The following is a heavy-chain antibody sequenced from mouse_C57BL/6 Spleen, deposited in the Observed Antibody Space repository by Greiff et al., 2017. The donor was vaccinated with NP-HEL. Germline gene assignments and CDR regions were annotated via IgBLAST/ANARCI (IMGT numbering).Heavy chain of an antibody. J-gene: IGHJ2*01. CDR3: AREEVYYYGFDY. V-gene: IGHV1-78*01. CDR1: GYTFTDHT. CDR2: IYPRDGST. Sequence: VQLQQSDAELVKPGASVKISCKVSGYTFTDHTIHWMKQRPEQGLEWIGYIYPRDGSTKYNEKFKGQATLTADKSSSAAYMQLNSLTSEDSAVYFCAREEVYYYGFDYWGQGTTLTVSS. D-gene: IGHD1-1*01.